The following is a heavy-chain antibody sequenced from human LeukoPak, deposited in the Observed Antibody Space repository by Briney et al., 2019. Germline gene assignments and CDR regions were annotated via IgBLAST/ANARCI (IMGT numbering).Heavy chain of an antibody. CDR1: GFSFNTYS. D-gene: IGHD5-12*01. CDR2: VSSSGRHM. V-gene: IGHV3-21*01. J-gene: IGHJ3*02. Sequence: PGGSLRLSCAASGFSFNTYSMNWVRQAPGKGLEWVSSVSSSGRHMYYADSVKGRFTISRDNAKNSLYLQMNSLRAEDTAVYYCGRVKEASAFDIWGQGTMVTVSS. CDR3: GRVKEASAFDI.